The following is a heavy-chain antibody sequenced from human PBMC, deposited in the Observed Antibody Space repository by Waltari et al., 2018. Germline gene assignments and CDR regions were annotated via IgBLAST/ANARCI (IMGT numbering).Heavy chain of an antibody. CDR2: ISYDGTNK. D-gene: IGHD5-18*01. CDR3: AKANLIQDYFYYFGMDV. Sequence: QEQLVESRGGVVQPGRSLRLSCEASGFIFTNYGLHWVRQAPGKGLEWVGVISYDGTNKFYADSVKGRFTISRDNSKHILYLHMDSLRTEDTAVYHCAKANLIQDYFYYFGMDVWGQGTTVTVSS. J-gene: IGHJ6*02. CDR1: GFIFTNYG. V-gene: IGHV3-30*18.